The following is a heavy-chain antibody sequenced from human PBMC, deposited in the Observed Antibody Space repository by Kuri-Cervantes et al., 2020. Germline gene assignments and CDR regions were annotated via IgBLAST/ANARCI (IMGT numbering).Heavy chain of an antibody. D-gene: IGHD6-19*01. J-gene: IGHJ4*02. V-gene: IGHV4-4*07. CDR1: GGSISSYY. CDR3: ARGSSPGIAVAGPEGGYYFDY. CDR2: IYTSGST. Sequence: ESLKISCTASGGSISSYYWSWIRQPAGKGLEWIGRIYTSGSTNYNPSLKSRVTISVDTSKNQFSLKLSSVTAADTAVYYCARGSSPGIAVAGPEGGYYFDYWGQGTLVTVSS.